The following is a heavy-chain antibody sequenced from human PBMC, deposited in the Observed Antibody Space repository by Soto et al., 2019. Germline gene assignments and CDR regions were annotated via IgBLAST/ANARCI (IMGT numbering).Heavy chain of an antibody. D-gene: IGHD4-4*01. CDR1: GFTFSSYA. V-gene: IGHV3-30-3*01. Sequence: SLRLSCAASGFTFSSYAMHWVRQAPGKGLEWVAVISYDGSNKYYADSVKGRFTISRDNSKNTLYLQMNSLRAEDTAVYYCARDSYSNYGATYYYYYGMDVWGQGTTVTVSS. CDR3: ARDSYSNYGATYYYYYGMDV. CDR2: ISYDGSNK. J-gene: IGHJ6*02.